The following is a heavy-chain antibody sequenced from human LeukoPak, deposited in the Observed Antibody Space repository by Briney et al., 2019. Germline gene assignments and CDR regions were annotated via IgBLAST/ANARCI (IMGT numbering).Heavy chain of an antibody. Sequence: PGGSLRLSCAASGFTFSSYTMNWVRQAPGKGLERVSSISSSSDHIYYADSVKGRFTISRDNAKNSLYLQMNSLRAEDTAVYYCARERDYYDSSAYVNWYLDLWGRGTLVTVSS. CDR3: ARERDYYDSSAYVNWYLDL. V-gene: IGHV3-21*01. CDR1: GFTFSSYT. J-gene: IGHJ2*01. D-gene: IGHD3-22*01. CDR2: ISSSSDHI.